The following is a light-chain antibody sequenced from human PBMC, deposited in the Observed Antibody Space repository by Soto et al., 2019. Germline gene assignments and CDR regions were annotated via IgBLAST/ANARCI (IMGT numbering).Light chain of an antibody. CDR1: QSVNYR. CDR3: QQYNVFPRA. J-gene: IGKJ1*01. V-gene: IGKV3-15*01. CDR2: DAS. Sequence: EVVMTQSPATLSVSPGERATLSCRASQSVNYRLAWYQQRPGHVPRLLIYDASTRATGIPARFSGSGSGTEFTLTISSLQSEDFAVYYCQQYNVFPRAFGQGTKVEIK.